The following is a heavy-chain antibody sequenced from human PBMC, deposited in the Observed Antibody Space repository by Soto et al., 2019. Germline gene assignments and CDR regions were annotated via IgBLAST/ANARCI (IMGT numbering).Heavy chain of an antibody. CDR2: IWYDGSNK. J-gene: IGHJ6*03. CDR3: ATDLFPDYCHNIASDYGICK. Sequence: PGGSLRLSCAASGFTFSSYGMHWVRQAPGKGLEWVAVIWYDGSNKYYADSVKGRFTISRDNSKNTLYLQMTSLRAEDTAVYYYATDLFPDYCHNIASDYGICKWGKGSTF. CDR1: GFTFSSYG. D-gene: IGHD4-17*01. V-gene: IGHV3-33*01.